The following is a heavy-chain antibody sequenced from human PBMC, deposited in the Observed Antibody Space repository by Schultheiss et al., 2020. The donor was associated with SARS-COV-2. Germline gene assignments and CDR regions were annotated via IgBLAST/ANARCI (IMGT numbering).Heavy chain of an antibody. CDR3: ARDRRYGDSGVDY. Sequence: SETLSLTCAVYGGSFSGYYWSWIRQPPGKGLEWIGEIYHSGSTNYNPSLKSRVTISVDTSKNQFSLKLSSVTAADTAVYYCARDRRYGDSGVDYWGQGTLVTVSS. D-gene: IGHD4-17*01. CDR2: IYHSGST. J-gene: IGHJ4*02. V-gene: IGHV4-34*01. CDR1: GGSFSGYY.